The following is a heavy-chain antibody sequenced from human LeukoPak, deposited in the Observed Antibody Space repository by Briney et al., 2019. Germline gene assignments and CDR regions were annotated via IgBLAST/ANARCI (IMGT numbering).Heavy chain of an antibody. V-gene: IGHV1-18*01. CDR1: GYTFTSYG. D-gene: IGHD3-10*01. CDR2: ISAYNGNT. CDR3: ARGTNYGSGSYYNGPDY. Sequence: ASVKVSCKASGYTFTSYGISWVRQAPGQGLEWMGWISAYNGNTNYAQKLQGRVTMTTDTSTSTAYMELRSLRSDDTAVYYCARGTNYGSGSYYNGPDYWGQGTLVTVSS. J-gene: IGHJ4*02.